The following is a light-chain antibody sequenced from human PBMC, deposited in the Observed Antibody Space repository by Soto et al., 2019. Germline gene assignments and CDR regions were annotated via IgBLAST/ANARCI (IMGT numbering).Light chain of an antibody. CDR3: QSADSSGTNRV. J-gene: IGLJ3*02. CDR1: ALPKQY. CDR2: KDS. Sequence: SYELTQPPSVSVSPGQTARITCSGDALPKQYAYWYQQKPGQAPVLVIYKDSERPSGIPERFSGSSSGTTVTLTISGVQAEDEADYDCQSADSSGTNRVFGGGTKLTVL. V-gene: IGLV3-25*03.